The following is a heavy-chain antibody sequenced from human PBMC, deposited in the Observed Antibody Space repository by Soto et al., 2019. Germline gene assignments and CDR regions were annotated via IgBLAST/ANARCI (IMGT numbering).Heavy chain of an antibody. D-gene: IGHD3-10*01. Sequence: PSETLSLTCAVYGGSFSGYYWSWIRQPPGKGLEWIGEINHSGSTNYNPSLKSRVTISVDTSKNQFSLKLSSVTAADTAVYYCARVPPPITMVRGVENYYFDYWGQGTLVTVSS. J-gene: IGHJ4*02. V-gene: IGHV4-34*01. CDR1: GGSFSGYY. CDR3: ARVPPPITMVRGVENYYFDY. CDR2: INHSGST.